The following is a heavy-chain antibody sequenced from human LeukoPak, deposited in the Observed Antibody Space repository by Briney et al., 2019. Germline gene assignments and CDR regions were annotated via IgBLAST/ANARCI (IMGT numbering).Heavy chain of an antibody. CDR3: ARDYGSGKIGYYYGMDV. CDR1: GFTFSSYS. D-gene: IGHD3-10*01. J-gene: IGHJ6*04. CDR2: ISSSSSYI. V-gene: IGHV3-21*01. Sequence: GGSLRLSCAASGFTFSSYSMNWVRQAPGKGLEWVSSISSSSSYIYYADSVKGRLTISRDNAKNSLYLQMNSLRAEDTAVYYCARDYGSGKIGYYYGMDVWGKGTTVTVSS.